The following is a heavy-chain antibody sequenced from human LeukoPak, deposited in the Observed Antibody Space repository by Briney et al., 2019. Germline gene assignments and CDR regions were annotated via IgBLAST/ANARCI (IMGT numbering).Heavy chain of an antibody. CDR1: GGTFSSYT. V-gene: IGHV1-69*02. CDR3: ATRVDSSGYCLDY. D-gene: IGHD3-22*01. Sequence: SVKVSCKASGGTFSSYTISWVRQAPGQGLGWMGRIIPILGVANYAQKFRGRVTITADKSTSTAYMELSSLRAEDTAVYYCATRVDSSGYCLDYWGQGTLVTVAS. J-gene: IGHJ4*02. CDR2: IIPILGVA.